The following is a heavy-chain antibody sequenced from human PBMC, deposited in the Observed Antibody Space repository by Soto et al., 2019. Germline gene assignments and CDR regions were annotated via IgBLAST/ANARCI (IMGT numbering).Heavy chain of an antibody. Sequence: GGSLRLSCAASGFTFSSYSMNWVRQAPGKGLEWVSYISSSSSTIYYADSVKGRFTISRDNAKNSLYLQMNSLRAEDTAVYYCARANEPYCSSTSCPFWVFYYYMDVWGKGTTVTVSS. CDR2: ISSSSSTI. CDR3: ARANEPYCSSTSCPFWVFYYYMDV. J-gene: IGHJ6*03. CDR1: GFTFSSYS. V-gene: IGHV3-48*01. D-gene: IGHD2-2*01.